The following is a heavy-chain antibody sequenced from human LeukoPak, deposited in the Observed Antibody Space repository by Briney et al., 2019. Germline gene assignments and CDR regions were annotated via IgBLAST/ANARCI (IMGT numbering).Heavy chain of an antibody. Sequence: SETLSLTCSVSDDSITMYYWTWIRQPPGKGLEWIGYVDHTGSTNFNPSLNGRVSISRDTSKNLFSLRLRSVTAADTAVYFARGRVSSSTWYSTYYYYFYMDVWGKGTTVTVSS. CDR1: DDSITMYY. CDR2: VDHTGST. D-gene: IGHD4-11*01. V-gene: IGHV4-59*01. CDR3: RGRVSSSTWYSTYYYYFYMDV. J-gene: IGHJ6*03.